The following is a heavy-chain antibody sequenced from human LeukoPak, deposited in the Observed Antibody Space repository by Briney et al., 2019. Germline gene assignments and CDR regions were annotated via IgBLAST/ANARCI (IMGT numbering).Heavy chain of an antibody. J-gene: IGHJ4*02. CDR3: VGPGQGY. V-gene: IGHV3-30-3*01. Sequence: PGGSLRLSCAASGFTFSSYAMHWVRQAPGKGLEWVAVISYDGSNKYYADSVKGRFTISRDNSKNTLYLQMNSLRAEDTAVYYCVGPGQGYWGQGTLVTVSS. CDR2: ISYDGSNK. CDR1: GFTFSSYA.